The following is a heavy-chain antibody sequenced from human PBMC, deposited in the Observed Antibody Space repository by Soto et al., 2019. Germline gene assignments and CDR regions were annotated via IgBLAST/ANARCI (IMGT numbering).Heavy chain of an antibody. CDR3: ARRAWGGNGCYYFDY. V-gene: IGHV5-10-1*03. CDR1: GYTFTSNW. J-gene: IGHJ4*02. CDR2: IDLVASSS. Sequence: EVQMVQSGAEVKKPGESLRISCKGSGYTFTSNWISWVRQMPGKGLEWMGKIDLVASSSDYGPSFQGHVTISADKAINTAYLQGSSLNASDTAMYYCARRAWGGNGCYYFDYWGQGTLVSVSS. D-gene: IGHD6-19*01.